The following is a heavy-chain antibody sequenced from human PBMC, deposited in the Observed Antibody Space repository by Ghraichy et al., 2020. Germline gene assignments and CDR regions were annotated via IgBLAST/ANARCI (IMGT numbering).Heavy chain of an antibody. CDR3: TRDPYIHNAFDF. Sequence: LSLTCAASGFTFSSYWMHWVRQVPGKGLVWVSTIHGDGSGTSYTESVKGRFTVSRDNAKNTLYLQMNSLRAEDTAVYYYTRDPYIHNAFDFWGQGTMVTVSS. V-gene: IGHV3-74*01. CDR2: IHGDGSGT. D-gene: IGHD5-18*01. CDR1: GFTFSSYW. J-gene: IGHJ3*01.